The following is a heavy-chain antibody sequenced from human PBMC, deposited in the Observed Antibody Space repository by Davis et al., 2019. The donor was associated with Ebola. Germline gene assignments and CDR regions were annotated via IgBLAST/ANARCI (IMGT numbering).Heavy chain of an antibody. CDR3: ARGGPTVTTAYYYGMDV. CDR1: GGSISSYY. D-gene: IGHD4-17*01. CDR2: INHSGST. V-gene: IGHV4-34*01. Sequence: WGSLRLSCTVSGGSISSYYWSWIRQPPGKGLEWIGEINHSGSTYYNPSLKIRVTISVETSTNQFSLKLSSVTAADTAVYYCARGGPTVTTAYYYGMDVWGQGTTVTVSS. J-gene: IGHJ6*02.